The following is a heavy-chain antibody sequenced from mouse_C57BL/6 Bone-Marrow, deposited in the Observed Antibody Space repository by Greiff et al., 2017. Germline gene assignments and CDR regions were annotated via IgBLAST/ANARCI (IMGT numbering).Heavy chain of an antibody. Sequence: EVNVVESGGGLVKPGGSLKLSCAASGFTFSSYAMSWVRQTPEKRLEWVATISDGGSYTYYPDNVKGRFTISRDNAKNNLYLQMSHLKSEDTAMYYCARGYGSSYGGYFDYWGQGTTLTVSS. D-gene: IGHD1-1*01. V-gene: IGHV5-4*03. CDR1: GFTFSSYA. J-gene: IGHJ2*01. CDR2: ISDGGSYT. CDR3: ARGYGSSYGGYFDY.